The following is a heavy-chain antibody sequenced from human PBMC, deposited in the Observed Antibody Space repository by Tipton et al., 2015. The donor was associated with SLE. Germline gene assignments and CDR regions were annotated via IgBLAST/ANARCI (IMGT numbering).Heavy chain of an antibody. J-gene: IGHJ2*01. V-gene: IGHV4-59*01. D-gene: IGHD6-19*01. CDR2: IYYSGST. CDR3: ARDVSSGWYFDL. CDR1: GGSISNYY. Sequence: TLSLTCTVSGGSISNYYWSWVRQPPGKGLEWIGYIYYSGSTNYNPSLKSRVTISVDTSKNQFSLKLSSATAADTAVYYCARDVSSGWYFDLWGRGTLVTVSS.